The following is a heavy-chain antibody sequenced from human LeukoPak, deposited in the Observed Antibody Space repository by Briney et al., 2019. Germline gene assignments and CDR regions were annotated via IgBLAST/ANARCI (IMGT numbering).Heavy chain of an antibody. D-gene: IGHD2-2*01. CDR2: IIPIFGTA. Sequence: GASVKVSCKASGGTFSSYAISWVRQAPGQGLEWMGRIIPIFGTANYAQKFQGRVTITTDESTSTAYMELSSLRSEDTAVYYCARSVASCFDYWGQGTLVTVSS. J-gene: IGHJ4*02. CDR3: ARSVASCFDY. CDR1: GGTFSSYA. V-gene: IGHV1-69*05.